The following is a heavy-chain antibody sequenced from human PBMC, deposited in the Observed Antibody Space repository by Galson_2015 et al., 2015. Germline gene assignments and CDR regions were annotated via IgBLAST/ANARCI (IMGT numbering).Heavy chain of an antibody. D-gene: IGHD2-2*01. Sequence: QSGAEVKKPGESLKISCKGSGYSFTSYWIGWVRQMPGKGLEWMGIIYPGDSDTRYSPSFQGQVTISADKSISTAYLQWSSLKASDTAMYYCARLPSRKSKYQLLWTFDYWGQGTLVTVSS. J-gene: IGHJ4*02. CDR3: ARLPSRKSKYQLLWTFDY. CDR1: GYSFTSYW. CDR2: IYPGDSDT. V-gene: IGHV5-51*03.